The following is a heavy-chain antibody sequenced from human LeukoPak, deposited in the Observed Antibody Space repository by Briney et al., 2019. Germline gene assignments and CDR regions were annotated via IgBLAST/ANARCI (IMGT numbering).Heavy chain of an antibody. D-gene: IGHD5-18*01. CDR3: AKTIGTAMVPGGFNY. CDR2: ISGSGGST. V-gene: IGHV3-23*01. CDR1: GFTFTSYA. J-gene: IGHJ4*02. Sequence: GGSLRLSCAASGFTFTSYAMSWVRQAPGKGLEWVSGISGSGGSTYYADSVKVRFTISRDNSKNTLYLQMNSLRAEDTAVYYCAKTIGTAMVPGGFNYWGQGALVTVSS.